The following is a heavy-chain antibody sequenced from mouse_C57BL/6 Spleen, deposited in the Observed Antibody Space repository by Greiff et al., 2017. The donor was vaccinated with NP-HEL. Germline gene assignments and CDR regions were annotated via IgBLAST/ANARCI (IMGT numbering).Heavy chain of an antibody. J-gene: IGHJ2*01. D-gene: IGHD1-1*01. CDR3: TRTTVVANYFDY. CDR2: IDPETGGT. CDR1: GYTFTDYE. Sequence: VHLVESGAELVRPGASVTLSCKASGYTFTDYEMHWVKQTPVHGLEWIGAIDPETGGTAYNQKFKGKAILTADKSSSTAYMELRSLTSEDSAVYYCTRTTVVANYFDYWGQGTTLTVSS. V-gene: IGHV1-15*01.